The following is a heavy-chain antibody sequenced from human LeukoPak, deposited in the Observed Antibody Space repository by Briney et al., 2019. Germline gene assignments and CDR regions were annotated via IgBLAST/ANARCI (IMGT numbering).Heavy chain of an antibody. CDR1: GGSISSYY. V-gene: IGHV4-59*08. D-gene: IGHD2-21*02. J-gene: IGHJ2*01. Sequence: ASETLSLTCTVSGGSISSYYWSWIRQPPGKGLEWIGYIYYSGSPNYNPSLKSRVTISVDTSKNQFSLKLSSVTAADAAVYYCARSLVTGLGWYFDLWGRGTLVTVSS. CDR2: IYYSGSP. CDR3: ARSLVTGLGWYFDL.